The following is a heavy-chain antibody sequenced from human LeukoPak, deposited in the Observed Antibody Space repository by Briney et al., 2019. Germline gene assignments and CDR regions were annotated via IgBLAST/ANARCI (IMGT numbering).Heavy chain of an antibody. Sequence: SETLSLTCTVSGDSISSSNCYWGWIRQPPGKGLEWIGSIYFSGGTYYNASLKSRVTISVDTSKNQFSLKLSSVTAADTAVYYCARGDPFRAGWFDPWGQGTLVTVSS. CDR2: IYFSGGT. CDR1: GDSISSSNCY. CDR3: ARGDPFRAGWFDP. V-gene: IGHV4-39*07. J-gene: IGHJ5*02. D-gene: IGHD6-13*01.